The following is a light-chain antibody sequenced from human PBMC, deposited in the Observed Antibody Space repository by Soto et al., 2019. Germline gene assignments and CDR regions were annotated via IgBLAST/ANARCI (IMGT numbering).Light chain of an antibody. CDR2: GNS. CDR3: QSYDSSLSAYV. Sequence: QSVLTQPPSVSGAPGQRVTISCTGSSSNIGAGYDLHWYQQLPGTAPKLLIYGNSNRPSGVPDRFSGSKSGTSASLAITGLQAEDETDYYCQSYDSSLSAYVFGTGTTVTVL. J-gene: IGLJ1*01. V-gene: IGLV1-40*01. CDR1: SSNIGAGYD.